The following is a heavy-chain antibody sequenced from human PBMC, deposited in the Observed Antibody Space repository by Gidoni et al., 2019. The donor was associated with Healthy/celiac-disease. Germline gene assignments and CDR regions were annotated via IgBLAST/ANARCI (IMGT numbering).Heavy chain of an antibody. CDR3: ARDPTRFERRTGDHY. J-gene: IGHJ4*02. CDR2: ISSSGSTI. CDR1: GFTVSYYY. V-gene: IGHV3-11*01. Sequence: QVQLVEPGGGLVKPGGSLRLSCAASGFTVSYYYMGWIRQAPGKGLEWVSYISSSGSTIYYADSVKGRFTISRDNAKNSLYLQMNSLRAEDTAVYYCARDPTRFERRTGDHYWGQGTLVTVSS. D-gene: IGHD7-27*01.